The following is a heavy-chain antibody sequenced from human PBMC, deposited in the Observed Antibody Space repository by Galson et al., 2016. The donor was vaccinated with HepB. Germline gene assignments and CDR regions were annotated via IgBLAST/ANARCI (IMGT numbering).Heavy chain of an antibody. CDR1: GFTFSDYP. CDR2: IKQDGNEK. CDR3: ARKGGIYSPWGY. J-gene: IGHJ4*02. V-gene: IGHV3-7*03. Sequence: SLRLSCATSGFTFSDYPMHWVRQAPGKGLEWVANIKQDGNEKYYVDSVKGRFTISRDNAKNSMYLQMNSLRAEDTAVYYCARKGGIYSPWGYWGQGTLVTVSS. D-gene: IGHD3-10*01.